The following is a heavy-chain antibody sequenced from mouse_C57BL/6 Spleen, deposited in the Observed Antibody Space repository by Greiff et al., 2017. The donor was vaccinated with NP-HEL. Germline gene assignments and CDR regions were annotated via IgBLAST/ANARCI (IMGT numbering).Heavy chain of an antibody. CDR3: ARDDYDGPYWYFDV. D-gene: IGHD2-4*01. CDR1: GYTFTSYW. Sequence: VQLQQSGAELVKPGASVKMSCKASGYTFTSYWITWVKQRPGQGLEWIGDIYPGSGSTNYNEKFKSKATLTVDTSSSTAYMQLSSLTSEDSAVYYCARDDYDGPYWYFDVWGTGTTVTVSS. CDR2: IYPGSGST. J-gene: IGHJ1*03. V-gene: IGHV1-55*01.